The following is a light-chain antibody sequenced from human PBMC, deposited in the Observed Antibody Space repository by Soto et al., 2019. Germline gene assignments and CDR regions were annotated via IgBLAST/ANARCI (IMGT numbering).Light chain of an antibody. J-gene: IGKJ4*01. CDR3: LLRDNYPLT. V-gene: IGKV1-17*01. Sequence: DIPMTQSPSSLSASVGDRVTITCRASQAIGNDLGWYQQKPGKAPKRLIFSASTLDSGVPSRFSGGGFGKEVSLTISSLQPDVFATEYCLLRDNYPLTLGGGTKGVIK. CDR2: SAS. CDR1: QAIGND.